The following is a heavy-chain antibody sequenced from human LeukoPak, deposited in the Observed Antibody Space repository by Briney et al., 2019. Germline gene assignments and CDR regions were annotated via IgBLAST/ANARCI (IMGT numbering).Heavy chain of an antibody. CDR3: ARDSGDYDDAFDI. CDR1: GYTFTSYY. J-gene: IGHJ3*02. V-gene: IGHV1-46*01. Sequence: GASVKVSCKASGYTFTSYYMHWVRQAPGQGLEWMGIINPSGGSTSYAQKFQGRVTMTRDMSTSTVYMELSSLRSEDTAVYYCARDSGDYDDAFDIWGQGTMVTVSS. CDR2: INPSGGST. D-gene: IGHD4-17*01.